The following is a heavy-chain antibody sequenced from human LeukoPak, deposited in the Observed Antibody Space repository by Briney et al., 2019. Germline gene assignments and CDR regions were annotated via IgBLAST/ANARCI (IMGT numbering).Heavy chain of an antibody. Sequence: GGSLRLSCAASGFTFSTYGVYWVRQAPGKGLEWVSSNSGGSSYYADSVKGRFTISRDNSKNTLYLQMDSLRAEDTAVYYCAKAFSHIVVVTAIDYWGQGTLVTVSS. CDR2: NSGGSS. J-gene: IGHJ4*02. CDR1: GFTFSTYG. V-gene: IGHV3-23*01. D-gene: IGHD2-21*02. CDR3: AKAFSHIVVVTAIDY.